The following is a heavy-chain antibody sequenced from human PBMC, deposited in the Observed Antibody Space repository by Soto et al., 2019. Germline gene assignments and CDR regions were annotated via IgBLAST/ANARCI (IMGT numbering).Heavy chain of an antibody. CDR2: IIPILGIA. D-gene: IGHD4-17*01. CDR3: AREWTNDSGGGNWFDP. CDR1: GGTFSSYT. Sequence: QVQLVQSGAEVKKPGSSVKVSCKASGGTFSSYTISWVRQAPGQGLEWMGRIIPILGIANYAQKFQGRVTITXGKXTXLACMELRSLRSEDTAVYYCAREWTNDSGGGNWFDPWGQGTLVTVSS. V-gene: IGHV1-69*08. J-gene: IGHJ5*02.